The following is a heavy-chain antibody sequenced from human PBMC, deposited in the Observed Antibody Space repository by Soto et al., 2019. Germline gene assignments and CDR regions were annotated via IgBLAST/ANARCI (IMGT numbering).Heavy chain of an antibody. V-gene: IGHV1-18*01. CDR1: GYTFTSYG. CDR3: ARDKPYDSSGYYFAYFQH. J-gene: IGHJ1*01. Sequence: AAVKVSCKASGYTFTSYGIRWVRQAPGQGLEWMGWISAYNGNTNYAQKLQGRVTMTTDTSTSTAYMELRSLRSDDTAVYYCARDKPYDSSGYYFAYFQHWGQGTLVTVSS. CDR2: ISAYNGNT. D-gene: IGHD3-22*01.